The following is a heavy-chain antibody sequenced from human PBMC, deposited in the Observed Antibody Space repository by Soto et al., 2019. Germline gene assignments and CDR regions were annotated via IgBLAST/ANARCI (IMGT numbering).Heavy chain of an antibody. CDR2: IYYSGST. CDR3: ARGLKVVGVAAAGTGWFDP. CDR1: GGSISSYY. Sequence: SETLSLTCTVSGGSISSYYWSWIRQPPGKGLEWIGYIYYSGSTNYNPSLKSRVTISVDTSKNQFSLKLSSVTAADTAVYYCARGLKVVGVAAAGTGWFDPWGQGTLVTVSS. V-gene: IGHV4-59*12. J-gene: IGHJ5*02. D-gene: IGHD6-13*01.